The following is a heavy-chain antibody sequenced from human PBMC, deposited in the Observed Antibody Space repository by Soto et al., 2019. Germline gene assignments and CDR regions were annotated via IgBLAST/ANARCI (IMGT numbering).Heavy chain of an antibody. V-gene: IGHV4-34*01. J-gene: IGHJ6*02. CDR1: GGSFSCYY. Sequence: SETLSLTCAVYGGSFSCYYWSWIRQPPGKGLEWIGEINHSGSTNYNPSLKSRVTISVDTSKNQFSLKLSSVTAADTAVYYCARGFKRFGGCQAGFGGMDVWGQGTTVTVSS. D-gene: IGHD3-10*01. CDR2: INHSGST. CDR3: ARGFKRFGGCQAGFGGMDV.